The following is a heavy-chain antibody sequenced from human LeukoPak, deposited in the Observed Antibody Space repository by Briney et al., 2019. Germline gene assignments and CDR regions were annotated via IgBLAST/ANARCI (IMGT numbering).Heavy chain of an antibody. J-gene: IGHJ4*02. CDR2: MSSGGRS. CDR3: ARHRGSEKSVYYFDY. CDR1: GGSFSGYY. V-gene: IGHV4-34*01. Sequence: PSETLSLTCAVYGGSFSGYYWSWIRQTPGKGLEWLGSMSSGGRSFYNPSLKSRATISVDTSKNQFSLRLTSVTAADTAVYYCARHRGSEKSVYYFDYWGQGTLVTVSS. D-gene: IGHD2-21*01.